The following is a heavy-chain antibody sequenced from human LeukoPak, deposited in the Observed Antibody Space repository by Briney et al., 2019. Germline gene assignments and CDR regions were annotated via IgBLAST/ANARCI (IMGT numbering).Heavy chain of an antibody. CDR3: STGDDYGVDF. CDR1: GFTFSSYA. J-gene: IGHJ4*02. D-gene: IGHD4-17*01. CDR2: ISSKPYGGTA. Sequence: PGRSLRLSCAASGFTFSSYAMHWVRQAPGKGLEWVGFISSKPYGGTAEYAASVKGRFTISRDDSKSIAYLQMNSLKTEDTAVYYCSTGDDYGVDFWGQGTLVTVSS. V-gene: IGHV3-49*04.